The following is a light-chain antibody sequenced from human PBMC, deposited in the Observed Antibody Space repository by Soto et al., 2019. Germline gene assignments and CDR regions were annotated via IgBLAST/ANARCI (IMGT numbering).Light chain of an antibody. CDR3: QQYGSSPPYT. V-gene: IGKV3-20*01. Sequence: EIVLTQSPGTLSLPPGERATLSCRASQSLSSSYLAWYQHKPGQAPRLLIYGASSRATGIPDRFSGSGSGTDFTLTISRLEPEDFAVYYCQQYGSSPPYTFGQGTKLEIK. CDR2: GAS. J-gene: IGKJ2*01. CDR1: QSLSSSY.